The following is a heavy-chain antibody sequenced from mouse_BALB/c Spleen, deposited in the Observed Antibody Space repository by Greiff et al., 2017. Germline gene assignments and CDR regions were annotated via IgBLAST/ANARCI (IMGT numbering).Heavy chain of an antibody. J-gene: IGHJ3*01. CDR3: ARRGGGNAY. Sequence: QVQLKQSGAELVKPGASVKLSCKASGYTFTSYWMHWVKQRPGQGLEWIGEINPSNGRTNYNEKFKSKATLTVDKSSSTAYMQLSSLTSEDSAVYYCARRGGGNAYWGQGALVTGS. V-gene: IGHV1S81*02. CDR1: GYTFTSYW. CDR2: INPSNGRT.